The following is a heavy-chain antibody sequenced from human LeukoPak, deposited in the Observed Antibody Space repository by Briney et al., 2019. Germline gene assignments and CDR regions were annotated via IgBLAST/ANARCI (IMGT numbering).Heavy chain of an antibody. CDR3: ARDASSGYYPTYGFDY. CDR1: GYTFTSYA. CDR2: INPNSGGT. J-gene: IGHJ4*02. D-gene: IGHD3-22*01. Sequence: GASVKVSCKASGYTFTSYAMNWVRQAPGQGLEWMGWINPNSGGTNYAQKFQGRVTMTRDTSISTAYMELSRLRSDDTAVYYCARDASSGYYPTYGFDYWGQGTLVTVSS. V-gene: IGHV1-2*02.